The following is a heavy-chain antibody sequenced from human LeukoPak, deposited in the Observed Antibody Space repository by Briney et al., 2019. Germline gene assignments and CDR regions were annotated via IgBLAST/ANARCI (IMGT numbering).Heavy chain of an antibody. V-gene: IGHV4-38-2*01. J-gene: IGHJ2*01. Sequence: PSETLSLTCVVSGYSISSSHYWGWIRQPPGKGLEWIGSIYHGGSTYYNPSLKSRITISVDTSKNQFSLKLSSVTAADTAVYYCAKKLCLITTCYDWWYFDFWGRGTLVTVSS. CDR2: IYHGGST. D-gene: IGHD2-2*01. CDR1: GYSISSSHY. CDR3: AKKLCLITTCYDWWYFDF.